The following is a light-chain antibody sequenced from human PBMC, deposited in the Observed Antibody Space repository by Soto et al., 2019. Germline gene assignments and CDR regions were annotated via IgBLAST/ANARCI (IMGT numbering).Light chain of an antibody. CDR2: SND. CDR3: EAWDDSLNGHWV. Sequence: QSVLTQPPSASGTPGQRVTITRSGSTSNIGRNTVIWFQQCPGTAPKLLIYSNDHRPSGVPDRISGSKSGTSASLAISGPQFEDEDDYHCEAWDDSLNGHWVFGGGTKLTVL. V-gene: IGLV1-44*01. CDR1: TSNIGRNT. J-gene: IGLJ3*02.